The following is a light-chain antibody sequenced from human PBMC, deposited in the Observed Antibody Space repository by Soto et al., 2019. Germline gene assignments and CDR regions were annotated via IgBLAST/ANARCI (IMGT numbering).Light chain of an antibody. Sequence: EIVLTQSPGTLSLSPGERATLSCRASKSVSGSDLAWHQQKPGQAPRLLIYGASSRATGIPDRFSGSVSGTNYTLTISRLEPEAFAVYYCQQYGSPQYTFGQGTKLEIK. CDR2: GAS. CDR3: QQYGSPQYT. V-gene: IGKV3-20*01. J-gene: IGKJ2*01. CDR1: KSVSGSD.